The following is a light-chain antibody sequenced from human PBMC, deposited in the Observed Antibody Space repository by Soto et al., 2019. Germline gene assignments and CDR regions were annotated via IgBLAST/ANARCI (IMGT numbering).Light chain of an antibody. J-gene: IGKJ1*01. CDR3: LLSGKSRLT. Sequence: DIVLTQSPGTLSLSPGERATLPCRASQSVSSGHLSWYQQRPGQAPRLLIYDASTRASGIPDRFSGSGAGTDFTITISRLEPKDFAVYYCLLSGKSRLTFGHVTKVEI. CDR2: DAS. CDR1: QSVSSGH. V-gene: IGKV3-20*01.